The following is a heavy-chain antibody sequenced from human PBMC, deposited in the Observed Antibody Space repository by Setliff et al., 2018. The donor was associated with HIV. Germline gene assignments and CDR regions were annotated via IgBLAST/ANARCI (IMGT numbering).Heavy chain of an antibody. J-gene: IGHJ4*02. CDR2: MYYSGST. CDR3: ARVGYYYDSSGYIF. V-gene: IGHV4-39*01. D-gene: IGHD3-22*01. CDR1: GGSISSSSYY. Sequence: SETLSLTCTVSGGSISSSSYYWGWIRQPPGKGLEWIGSMYYSGSTYYNPSLKSRVTISVDTSKKQFSLKLSSVTAADTAVYYCARVGYYYDSSGYIFWGQGTLVTVSS.